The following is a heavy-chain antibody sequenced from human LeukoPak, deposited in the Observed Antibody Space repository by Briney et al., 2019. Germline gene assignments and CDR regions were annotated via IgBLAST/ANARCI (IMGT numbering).Heavy chain of an antibody. D-gene: IGHD3-22*01. CDR1: GSYW. Sequence: GGSLRLSCAASGSYWMHWVRQAPGKGLVWVSHINSDGSWTSYADSVKGRFTISKDNAKNTVYLQMNSLRAEDTALYYCAKGNSYYYDSSGYYYLDYWGQGTLVTVSS. V-gene: IGHV3-74*01. CDR2: INSDGSWT. CDR3: AKGNSYYYDSSGYYYLDY. J-gene: IGHJ4*02.